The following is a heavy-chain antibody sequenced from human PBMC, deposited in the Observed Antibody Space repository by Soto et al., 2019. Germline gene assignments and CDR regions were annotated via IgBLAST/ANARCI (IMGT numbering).Heavy chain of an antibody. J-gene: IGHJ6*02. D-gene: IGHD3-3*01. V-gene: IGHV3-30*03. Sequence: PGGSLRLSCAASGFTFSSYGMHWVRQAPGKGLEWVAVISYDGSNKYYADSVKGRFTISRDNSKNTLYLQMNSLRAEDTAVYYCALGGFTNCYYYGMDVWGQGTTVTVSS. CDR2: ISYDGSNK. CDR1: GFTFSSYG. CDR3: ALGGFTNCYYYGMDV.